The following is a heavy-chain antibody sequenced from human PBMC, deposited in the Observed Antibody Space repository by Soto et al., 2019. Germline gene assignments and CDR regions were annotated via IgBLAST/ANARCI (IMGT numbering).Heavy chain of an antibody. CDR1: GYSFTSYW. Sequence: GESLKISCKGSGYSFTSYWIGWVRQMPGKGLEWMGIIYPGDSDTRYSPSFQGQVTISADKSISTAYLQWSSLKASDTAMYYCARGYRSHYYYYGMDAWGQGTTVTVSS. CDR2: IYPGDSDT. CDR3: ARGYRSHYYYYGMDA. J-gene: IGHJ6*02. D-gene: IGHD2-15*01. V-gene: IGHV5-51*01.